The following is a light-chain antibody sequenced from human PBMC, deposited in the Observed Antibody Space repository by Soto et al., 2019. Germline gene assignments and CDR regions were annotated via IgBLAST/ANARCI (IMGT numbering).Light chain of an antibody. J-gene: IGLJ2*01. CDR2: SNN. Sequence: QSVLTQPPSASGTPGQRVTISCSGSSSNIGSSYVDWYQQLPGTAPKLLIYSNNQRPSGVPDRFSGSKSGTSASLAISGLRSEDEADYYCPACDGSLSGLVFGGGTKVTVL. CDR1: SSNIGSSY. CDR3: PACDGSLSGLV. V-gene: IGLV1-47*02.